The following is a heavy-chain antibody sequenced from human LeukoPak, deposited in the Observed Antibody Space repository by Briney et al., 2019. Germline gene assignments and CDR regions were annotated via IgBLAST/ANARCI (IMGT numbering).Heavy chain of an antibody. D-gene: IGHD6-13*01. Sequence: ASVKVSCKASGYTFTSYYMHWVRQAPGQGLEWMGIINPSGGSTSYAQKFQGRVTITADESTSTAYMELCSLRSEDTAVYYCARDAPTDSRTPYYFDYWGQGTLVTVSS. CDR2: INPSGGST. V-gene: IGHV1-46*01. CDR3: ARDAPTDSRTPYYFDY. J-gene: IGHJ4*02. CDR1: GYTFTSYY.